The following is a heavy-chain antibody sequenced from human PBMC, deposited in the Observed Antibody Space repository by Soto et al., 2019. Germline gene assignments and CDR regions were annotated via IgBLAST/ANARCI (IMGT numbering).Heavy chain of an antibody. Sequence: PSETLSLTCTVSGGSISSYYWSWIRQPPGKGLEWIGYIYYSGSTNYNPSLKSRVTISVDTSKNQFSLKLSSVTAADTAVYYCARVACSSTSCYLNWFDPWGQGTLVTVSS. CDR2: IYYSGST. D-gene: IGHD2-2*01. CDR3: ARVACSSTSCYLNWFDP. J-gene: IGHJ5*02. V-gene: IGHV4-59*01. CDR1: GGSISSYY.